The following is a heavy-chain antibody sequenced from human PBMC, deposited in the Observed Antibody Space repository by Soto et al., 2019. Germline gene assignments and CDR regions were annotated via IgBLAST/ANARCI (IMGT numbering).Heavy chain of an antibody. CDR3: AKVRGLTGDHEFDY. V-gene: IGHV3-23*01. Sequence: GGSLRLSCAASGFTFSSYAMSWVRQAPGKGLEWVSAISGSGGSTYYADSVKGWFTISRDNSKNTLYLQMNSLRAEDTAVYYCAKVRGLTGDHEFDYWGQGTLVTVSS. CDR1: GFTFSSYA. J-gene: IGHJ4*02. D-gene: IGHD7-27*01. CDR2: ISGSGGST.